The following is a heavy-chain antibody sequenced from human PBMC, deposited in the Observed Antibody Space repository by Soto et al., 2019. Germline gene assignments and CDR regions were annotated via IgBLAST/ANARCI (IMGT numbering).Heavy chain of an antibody. V-gene: IGHV1-69*13. J-gene: IGHJ4*02. Sequence: SVKVSCKASGGTFSSYAISWVRQAPGQGLEWMGGIIPIFGTANYAQKFQGRVTITADESTSTAYMELSSLRSEDTAVYYCARDLMGLNDFSYWGQGTLVTVSS. D-gene: IGHD3-3*01. CDR3: ARDLMGLNDFSY. CDR1: GGTFSSYA. CDR2: IIPIFGTA.